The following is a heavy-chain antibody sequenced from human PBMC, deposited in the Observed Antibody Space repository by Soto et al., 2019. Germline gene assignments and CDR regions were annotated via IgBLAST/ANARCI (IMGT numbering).Heavy chain of an antibody. CDR2: IIPIFGTA. J-gene: IGHJ5*02. CDR1: GGTFSSCA. D-gene: IGHD6-6*01. V-gene: IGHV1-69*13. CDR3: AREGEYCSSSVLGSWFDP. Sequence: SVKVSCNASGGTFSSCAISWVRPAPGQGLEWMGGIIPIFGTANYAQKFQGRVTITADESTSTAYMELSSLRSEDTDVYYCAREGEYCSSSVLGSWFDPGCQGTLVNVSS.